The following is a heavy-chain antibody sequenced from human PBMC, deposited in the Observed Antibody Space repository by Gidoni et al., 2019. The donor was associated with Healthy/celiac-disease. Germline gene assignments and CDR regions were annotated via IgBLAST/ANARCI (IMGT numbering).Heavy chain of an antibody. V-gene: IGHV4-4*02. CDR2: IYHSGST. J-gene: IGHJ4*02. CDR1: GGSISSSNW. Sequence: QVQLQASRPGLVKPSGTLSLTCAVSGGSISSSNWWSWVRQPPGKGLEWMGEIYHSGSTNYNPSLKSRVTISVDKSKNQFSLKLSSVTAADTAVYYCAREPYYDSSGTFDYWGQGTLVTVSS. D-gene: IGHD3-22*01. CDR3: AREPYYDSSGTFDY.